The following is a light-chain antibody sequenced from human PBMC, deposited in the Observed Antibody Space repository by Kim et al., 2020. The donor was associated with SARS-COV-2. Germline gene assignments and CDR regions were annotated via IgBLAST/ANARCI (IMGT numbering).Light chain of an antibody. CDR3: QSYDGSTWV. CDR2: EDY. V-gene: IGLV6-57*01. Sequence: GNPVTLSCTRSSGSIARNYVQWYQQRPGSSPTSVIYEDYQSPAGVPDRFSGSIDSSSNSASLPISGLKTEDEADYYCQSYDGSTWVFGGGTQLTVL. CDR1: SGSIARNY. J-gene: IGLJ3*02.